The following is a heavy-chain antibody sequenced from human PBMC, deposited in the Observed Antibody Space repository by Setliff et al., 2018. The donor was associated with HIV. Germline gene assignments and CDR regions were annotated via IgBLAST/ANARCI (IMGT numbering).Heavy chain of an antibody. CDR3: ARDCTNGVCYTAVYYGMDV. CDR1: GGSFSGYY. Sequence: PSETLSLTCGVDGGSFSGYYWSWIRQPPGKGLEWIGEINHSGSTNYNPSLKSRVTISVDTSKNQFSLKLSSVTAADTAVYYCARDCTNGVCYTAVYYGMDVWGQGTTVTVSS. J-gene: IGHJ6*02. CDR2: INHSGST. V-gene: IGHV4-34*01. D-gene: IGHD2-8*01.